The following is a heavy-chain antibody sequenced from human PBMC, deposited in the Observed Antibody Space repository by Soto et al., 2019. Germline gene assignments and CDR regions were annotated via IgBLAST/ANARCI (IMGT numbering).Heavy chain of an antibody. CDR2: IIPIFGTA. D-gene: IGHD4-17*01. CDR3: ARDYRLGTVYYYYGMDV. Sequence: ASVKVSCKASGGTFSSYAISWVRQAPGQGLEWMGGIIPIFGTANYAQKFQGRVTITADESTSTAYMELSSLRSEDTAVYYCARDYRLGTVYYYYGMDVWGQGTTVTVSS. V-gene: IGHV1-69*13. J-gene: IGHJ6*02. CDR1: GGTFSSYA.